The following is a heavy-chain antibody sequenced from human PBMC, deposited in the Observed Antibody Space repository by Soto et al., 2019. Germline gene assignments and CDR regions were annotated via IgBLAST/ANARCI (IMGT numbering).Heavy chain of an antibody. CDR3: ARCYYYDSSGYYTDAFDI. CDR2: IKQDGSEK. D-gene: IGHD3-22*01. CDR1: GFTFSSYW. J-gene: IGHJ3*02. V-gene: IGHV3-7*01. Sequence: HPGGSLRLSCAASGFTFSSYWMSWVRQAPGKGLEWVANIKQDGSEKYYVDSVKGRFTISRDNAKNSLYLQMNSLRAEDTAVYYCARCYYYDSSGYYTDAFDIWGQGTMVTVSS.